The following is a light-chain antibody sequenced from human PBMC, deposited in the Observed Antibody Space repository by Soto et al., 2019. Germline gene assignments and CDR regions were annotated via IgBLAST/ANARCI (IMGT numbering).Light chain of an antibody. CDR3: NSYTSSSPPYV. V-gene: IGLV2-14*01. J-gene: IGLJ1*01. Sequence: QSVLTQPASVSRSAGQSISISKAGTNSDIGRYNFVSWYQQRPGQAPKLLIFDVSNRPSGISDRFPGSKSGQTASLTISGLQAEDEADYYCNSYTSSSPPYVFGTG. CDR2: DVS. CDR1: NSDIGRYNF.